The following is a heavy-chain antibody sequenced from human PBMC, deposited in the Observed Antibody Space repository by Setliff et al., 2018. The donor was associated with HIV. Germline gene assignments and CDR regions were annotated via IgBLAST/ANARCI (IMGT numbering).Heavy chain of an antibody. CDR1: GFTFSNYG. CDR2: ISYDGSNK. CDR3: AREGDGGYELGYYFDN. V-gene: IGHV3-30*03. D-gene: IGHD5-12*01. J-gene: IGHJ4*02. Sequence: LRLSCAASGFTFSNYGMHWVRQAPGNGLEWVAVISYDGSNKYHADSVKGRFTISRDNAKNSRYLQMNSLRAEDTAVYYCAREGDGGYELGYYFDNWGQGTLVTVSS.